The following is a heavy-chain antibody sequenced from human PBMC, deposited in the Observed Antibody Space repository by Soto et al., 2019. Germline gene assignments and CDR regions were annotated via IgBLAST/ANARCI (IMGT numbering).Heavy chain of an antibody. J-gene: IGHJ4*02. D-gene: IGHD6-19*01. CDR2: VSHDGRNT. V-gene: IGHV3-30*18. CDR1: GFTFSDYA. CDR3: AKGGRQWLVTSDFNY. Sequence: VQLVESGGGVVQPGRSLRLSCAASGFTFSDYAMHWVRQAPGKGLEWVAVVSHDGRNTHYADSVKGRFTISGDSSKNTVSLEMTSLRAEDTAVYYGAKGGRQWLVTSDFNYWGQGALVTVSS.